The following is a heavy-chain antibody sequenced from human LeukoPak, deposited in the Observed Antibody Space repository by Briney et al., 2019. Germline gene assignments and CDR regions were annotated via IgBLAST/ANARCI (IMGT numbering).Heavy chain of an antibody. V-gene: IGHV3-30*02. CDR3: AKVSLNMVNDAFDI. CDR1: GFIFSSYG. J-gene: IGHJ3*02. Sequence: GGSLRLSCAASGFIFSSYGMHWVRQAPDEGLEWVAFIRYDGSRKYYADSVKGRFTISRDNSKNTLYLQMNGLRAEDTAMYYCAKVSLNMVNDAFDIWGQGTMVSVSS. CDR2: IRYDGSRK. D-gene: IGHD4/OR15-4a*01.